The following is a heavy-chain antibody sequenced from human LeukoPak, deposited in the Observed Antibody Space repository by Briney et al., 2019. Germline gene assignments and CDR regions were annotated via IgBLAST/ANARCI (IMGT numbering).Heavy chain of an antibody. CDR2: IYYSGST. CDR1: GGSISRYY. J-gene: IGHJ4*02. V-gene: IGHV4-59*01. D-gene: IGHD5-18*01. Sequence: SETLSLTCTVSGGSISRYYWSSRRQPPGKGLEWIGYIYYSGSTNYNPSLTSRVSQSGDTSQNQFSLTLSSVTAADTAVYYCSRGLPGARWHYSDYWGQGTLVTVSS. CDR3: SRGLPGARWHYSDY.